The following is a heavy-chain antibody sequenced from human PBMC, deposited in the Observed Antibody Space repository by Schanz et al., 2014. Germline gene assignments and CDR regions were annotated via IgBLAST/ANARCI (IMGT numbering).Heavy chain of an antibody. D-gene: IGHD3-10*01. J-gene: IGHJ4*02. CDR3: AKDRRDNYGSGTFYFEH. CDR2: IRYDGSNS. CDR1: GFILSNHG. Sequence: QEQVVDSGGGVVQPGGSLRLTCAASGFILSNHGIHWVRHTPGKGLEWVSFIRYDGSNSYYADSVKGRFTISRDTSKNTLYLQMSSLRAEDTALYFCAKDRRDNYGSGTFYFEHWGQGTLVTVSS. V-gene: IGHV3-30*02.